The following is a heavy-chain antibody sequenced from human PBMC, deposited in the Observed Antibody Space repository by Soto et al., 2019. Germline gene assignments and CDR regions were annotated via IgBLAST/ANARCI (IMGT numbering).Heavy chain of an antibody. CDR2: INHSGST. V-gene: IGHV4-34*01. Sequence: PSETLSLTCAVYGGSFSGYYWSWIRQPPGKGLEWIGEINHSGSTNYNPSLKSRVTISVDASKNQFSLKLASVTAADTAVYYCARHPGYSPFDYWGQGTLVTVSS. CDR1: GGSFSGYY. D-gene: IGHD5-18*01. J-gene: IGHJ4*02. CDR3: ARHPGYSPFDY.